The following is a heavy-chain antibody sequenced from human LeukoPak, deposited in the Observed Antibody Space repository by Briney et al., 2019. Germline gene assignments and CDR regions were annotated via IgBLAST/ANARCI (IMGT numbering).Heavy chain of an antibody. CDR1: GGSISSSSYY. V-gene: IGHV4-39*07. CDR2: IYYSGST. Sequence: PSETLSLTCTVSGGSISSSSYYWGWIRQPPGKGLEWIGSIYYSGSTYYNPSLKSRVTISVGTSKNQFSLKLSSVTAADTAVYYCARGSGSSWYDWFDPWGQGTLVTVSS. D-gene: IGHD6-13*01. CDR3: ARGSGSSWYDWFDP. J-gene: IGHJ5*02.